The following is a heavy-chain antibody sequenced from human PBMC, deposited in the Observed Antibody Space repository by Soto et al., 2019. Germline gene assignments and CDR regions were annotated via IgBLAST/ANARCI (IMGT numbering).Heavy chain of an antibody. CDR3: ARGSFSSSSSWFDP. J-gene: IGHJ5*02. V-gene: IGHV4-31*03. CDR1: GGSISSGGYY. Sequence: TLSLTCTVSGGSISSGGYYWGWIRQHPGKGLEWIGYIYYSGRTYYNPSLHSRVSIAVDTTENQFSLKLTSVTAADTSVYYCARGSFSSSSSWFDPWGRGTLVTVSS. CDR2: IYYSGRT. D-gene: IGHD6-6*01.